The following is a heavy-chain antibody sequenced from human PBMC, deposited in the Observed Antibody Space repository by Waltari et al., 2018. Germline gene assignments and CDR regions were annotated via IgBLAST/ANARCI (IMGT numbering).Heavy chain of an antibody. D-gene: IGHD1-1*01. CDR2: TSHDGFKK. V-gene: IGHV3-30*15. CDR3: ARGGSDRAPLDY. Sequence: QVQLVESGGGVVQSGRSLRLSCAASGFSLSKYAVHWVRQAPGKGLEWVGVTSHDGFKKYYADSEQGRFTISRDRSLQMSALRSEDTAVYYCARGGSDRAPLDYWGRGTLVTVSS. CDR1: GFSLSKYA. J-gene: IGHJ4*02.